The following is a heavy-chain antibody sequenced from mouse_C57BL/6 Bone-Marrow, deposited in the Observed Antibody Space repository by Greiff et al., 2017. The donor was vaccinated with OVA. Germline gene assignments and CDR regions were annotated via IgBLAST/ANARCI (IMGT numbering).Heavy chain of an antibody. CDR2: IDPETGGT. CDR3: TRSATGDY. CDR1: GYTFTDYE. V-gene: IGHV1-15*01. Sequence: VQLQQSGAELVRPGASVTLSCKASGYTFTDYEMHWVKQTPVHGLEWIGAIDPETGGTAYNQKFKGKAILTADKSFSTAYMELRSLTSEDSAVYYCTRSATGDYWGQGTTLTVSS. D-gene: IGHD4-1*01. J-gene: IGHJ2*01.